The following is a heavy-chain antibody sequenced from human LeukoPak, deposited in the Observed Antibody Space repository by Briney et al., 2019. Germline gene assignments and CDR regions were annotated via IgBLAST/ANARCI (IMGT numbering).Heavy chain of an antibody. V-gene: IGHV3-48*03. CDR1: GFTFSRFE. D-gene: IGHD4/OR15-4a*01. CDR2: ISTGTYI. J-gene: IGHJ4*02. CDR3: ARRAGAYSHPYDY. Sequence: GGSLRLSCVASGFTFSRFEMNWVRQAPGKGLEWISHISTGTYIAYADSVKGRFTISRDNAKNSLYLQMNSLRAGDTAVYYCARRAGAYSHPYDYWGQGTLVTVSS.